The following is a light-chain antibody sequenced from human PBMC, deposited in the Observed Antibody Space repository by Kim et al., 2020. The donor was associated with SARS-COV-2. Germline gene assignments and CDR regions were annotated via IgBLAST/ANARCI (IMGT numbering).Light chain of an antibody. CDR1: QNLDISF. V-gene: IGKV3-20*01. CDR2: GAS. J-gene: IGKJ1*01. Sequence: EIVLTQSPGTLSLSPGERATLYCRASQNLDISFIAWYQQRPGQAPSLLIYGASSRATGIPDRFSGSGSGTDFTLTISRLEPEDFAVYYCQQYGGSPSTFGQGTKVDIK. CDR3: QQYGGSPST.